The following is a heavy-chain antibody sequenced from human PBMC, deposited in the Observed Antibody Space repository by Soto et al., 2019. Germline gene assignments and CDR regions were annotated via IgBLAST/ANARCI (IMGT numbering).Heavy chain of an antibody. D-gene: IGHD3-22*01. Sequence: QLQESGPGLVKPAETLSLTCTVSGGSVSSGNYYWSWIRQPPGKGLDWIGYIYYTGRTNYNPSLKSRVTMSLATSKNQFSLKLDSVTAADTAIYYCAGMPVTTTKCLDPWGQGTLVIVSS. CDR3: AGMPVTTTKCLDP. V-gene: IGHV4-61*01. J-gene: IGHJ5*02. CDR2: IYYTGRT. CDR1: GGSVSSGNYY.